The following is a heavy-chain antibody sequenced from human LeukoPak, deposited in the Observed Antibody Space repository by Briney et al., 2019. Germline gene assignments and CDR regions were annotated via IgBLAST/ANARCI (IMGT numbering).Heavy chain of an antibody. CDR2: VSGPGTTT. D-gene: IGHD3-22*01. V-gene: IGHV3-23*01. Sequence: GGSLRLTCEASGFTFINYAMNWVRQAPEKGLEWVSTVSGPGTTTYYADSVKGRFTVSRDNSKNTVFLQMDSLRAEDTAVYYCATRRSGNYFATFDYWGQGILVTVSS. J-gene: IGHJ4*02. CDR1: GFTFINYA. CDR3: ATRRSGNYFATFDY.